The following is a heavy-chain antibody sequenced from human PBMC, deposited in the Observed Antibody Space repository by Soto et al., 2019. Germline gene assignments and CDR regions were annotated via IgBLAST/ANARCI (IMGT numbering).Heavy chain of an antibody. D-gene: IGHD1-1*01. J-gene: IGHJ3*02. Sequence: EVQLVESGGGLVQPGGSLRLSCAASGFTFSSYSMNWVRQAPGKGLEWVSDISSSSSTIYYADSVKGRFTISRDNAKNSLYLQMNRRRAEATALYYCARDGRSNGNARAFDIWGQGTMVTVSS. CDR1: GFTFSSYS. CDR3: ARDGRSNGNARAFDI. CDR2: ISSSSSTI. V-gene: IGHV3-48*01.